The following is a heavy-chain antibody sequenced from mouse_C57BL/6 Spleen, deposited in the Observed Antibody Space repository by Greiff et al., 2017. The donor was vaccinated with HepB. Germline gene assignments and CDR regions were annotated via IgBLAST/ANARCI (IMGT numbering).Heavy chain of an antibody. CDR3: ARDYYGSSDEGDYYAMDY. CDR1: GFNIKNTY. J-gene: IGHJ4*01. V-gene: IGHV14-3*01. D-gene: IGHD1-1*01. Sequence: VQLQQSVAELVRPGASVKLSCTASGFNIKNTYMHWVKQRPEQGLEWIGRIDPANGNTKYAPKFQGKATITADTSSNTAYLQLSSLTSEDTAIYYCARDYYGSSDEGDYYAMDYWGQGTSVTVSS. CDR2: IDPANGNT.